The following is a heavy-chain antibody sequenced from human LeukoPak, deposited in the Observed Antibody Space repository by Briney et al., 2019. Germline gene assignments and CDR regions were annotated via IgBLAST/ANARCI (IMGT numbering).Heavy chain of an antibody. J-gene: IGHJ4*02. Sequence: ASVKASCKASGYTFTTYDINWVRQATGQGLEWMGWMNPHSGNTGYAQKFQGRVAMTRDTSISTAYMELSNLTSDDTAVYYCTRKPFPGNYWGQGTLVTVSS. D-gene: IGHD3-10*01. CDR3: TRKPFPGNY. CDR2: MNPHSGNT. CDR1: GYTFTTYD. V-gene: IGHV1-8*01.